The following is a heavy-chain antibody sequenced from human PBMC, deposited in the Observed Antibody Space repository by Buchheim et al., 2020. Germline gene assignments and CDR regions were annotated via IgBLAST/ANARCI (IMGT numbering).Heavy chain of an antibody. CDR3: ARDGTMVGATTLDY. CDR2: ISSGSSYI. CDR1: GFTFSDYR. V-gene: IGHV3-21*01. J-gene: IGHJ4*02. D-gene: IGHD1-26*01. Sequence: EVQLLESGGGLVQPGGSLRLSCAASGFTFSDYRMDWVRQAPGKGLEWVSSISSGSSYIFYTDSVKGRFTISRDNAKNSLYLQMNGLRAEDTAVYYCARDGTMVGATTLDYWGQGTL.